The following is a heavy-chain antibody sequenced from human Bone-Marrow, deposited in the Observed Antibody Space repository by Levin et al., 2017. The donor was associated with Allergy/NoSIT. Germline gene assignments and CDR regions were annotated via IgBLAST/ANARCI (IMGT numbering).Heavy chain of an antibody. CDR1: GFSLSTSGVG. CDR3: VHIMITYGGVFRDDAFDS. V-gene: IGHV2-5*02. Sequence: SGPTLVKPTETLTLTCVFSGFSLSTSGVGVGWIRQPPEEALEWLALIYWDSDRRYRPSLSNRLTITADTSKNEVVLTMTNMDPVDTATYYCVHIMITYGGVFRDDAFDSWGQGIMVTVSS. J-gene: IGHJ3*02. CDR2: IYWDSDR. D-gene: IGHD3-16*01.